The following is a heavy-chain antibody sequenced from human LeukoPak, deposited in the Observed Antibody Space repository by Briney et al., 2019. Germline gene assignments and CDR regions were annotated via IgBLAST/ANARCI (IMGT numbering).Heavy chain of an antibody. D-gene: IGHD5-12*01. V-gene: IGHV1-2*02. Sequence: ASVKVSCKASGYTFTGYYINWVRQAPGQGLEWMGWSSPNGGSTSYSQKFQGRVTMTGDTPISTAYMELSRLTSDDTAFYYCARADPIGSGYEAYYFDSWGQGTLVTVSS. J-gene: IGHJ4*02. CDR2: SSPNGGST. CDR1: GYTFTGYY. CDR3: ARADPIGSGYEAYYFDS.